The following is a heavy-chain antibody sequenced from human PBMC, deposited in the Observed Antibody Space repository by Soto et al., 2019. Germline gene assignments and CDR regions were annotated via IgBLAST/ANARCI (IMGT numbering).Heavy chain of an antibody. D-gene: IGHD2-15*01. J-gene: IGHJ3*02. CDR1: GGSISSSSYY. CDR3: ARRDIVVVVAARAAFDI. Sequence: SETLSLTCTVSGGSISSSSYYWGWIRQPPGKGLEWIGSIYYSGSTYYNPPLKSRVTISVDTSKNQFSLKLSSVTAADTAVYYCARRDIVVVVAARAAFDIWGQGTMVTVSS. CDR2: IYYSGST. V-gene: IGHV4-39*01.